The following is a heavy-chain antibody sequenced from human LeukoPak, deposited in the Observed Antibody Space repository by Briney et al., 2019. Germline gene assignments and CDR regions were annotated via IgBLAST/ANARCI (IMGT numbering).Heavy chain of an antibody. V-gene: IGHV3-9*01. D-gene: IGHD6-19*01. Sequence: KGLEWVSGISWNSGSIGYADSVKGRFTISRDNAKNSLYLQMNSLRAEDTALYYCAKGHSSGWRKGHFDYWGQGTLVTVSS. CDR3: AKGHSSGWRKGHFDY. J-gene: IGHJ4*02. CDR2: ISWNSGSI.